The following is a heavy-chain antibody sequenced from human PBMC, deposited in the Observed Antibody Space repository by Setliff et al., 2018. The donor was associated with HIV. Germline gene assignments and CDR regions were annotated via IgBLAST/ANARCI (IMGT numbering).Heavy chain of an antibody. CDR3: ARAPPGVQNDAFDV. CDR1: GGSISSGSYY. V-gene: IGHV4-61*09. Sequence: PSETLSLTCSVSGGSISSGSYYWTWIRQPAGKGPEWIGHIYTNGYTNYNPSLKSRVTISVDTSKNQFSLRLTSVTAADTAVYYCARAPPGVQNDAFDVWGQGTMVTVSS. D-gene: IGHD3-10*01. J-gene: IGHJ3*01. CDR2: IYTNGYT.